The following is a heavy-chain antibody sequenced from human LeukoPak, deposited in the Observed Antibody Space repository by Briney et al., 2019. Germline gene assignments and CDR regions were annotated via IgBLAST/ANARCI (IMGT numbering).Heavy chain of an antibody. V-gene: IGHV4-39*07. CDR3: ASSNWLRDANFDS. CDR1: GGSISSSSYY. J-gene: IGHJ4*02. Sequence: TSETLSLTCTVSGGSISSSSYYWGWIRQPPGKGLEWIGSIYYSGSTYYNPSLKSRVTISVDTSKNQFSLKVTSMTASDSAVYYCASSNWLRDANFDSWGQGTLVTVSS. D-gene: IGHD6-13*01. CDR2: IYYSGST.